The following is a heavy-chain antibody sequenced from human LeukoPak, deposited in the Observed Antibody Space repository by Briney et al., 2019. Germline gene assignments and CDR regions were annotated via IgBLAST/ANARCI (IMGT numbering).Heavy chain of an antibody. D-gene: IGHD1-26*01. Sequence: GESLMLSCKGSRYSFTIYWIGWVRQMPGKGLDWIEIIYPGDSDTRYSASLQGHVTISADNSISTAYLQGSSLKASDTAMDYCARIEGGARFAWGGQGTLVTVSS. CDR2: IYPGDSDT. CDR1: RYSFTIYW. CDR3: ARIEGGARFAW. J-gene: IGHJ4*02. V-gene: IGHV5-51*01.